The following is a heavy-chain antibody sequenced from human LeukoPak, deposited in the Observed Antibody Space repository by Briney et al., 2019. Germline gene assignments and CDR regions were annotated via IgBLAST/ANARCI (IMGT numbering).Heavy chain of an antibody. CDR1: GYTCTSYY. V-gene: IGHV1-46*01. CDR2: INPSGGST. D-gene: IGHD2-21*02. CDR3: ARDDNDVVVTAMRP. Sequence: ASVTVSCKASGYTCTSYYMHWVRQAAGQGLEWMGIINPSGGSTSYAQKFQGRVTMTRDTSTSTVYMELSSLRSEDTAVYYCARDDNDVVVTAMRPWGQGTLVTVSS. J-gene: IGHJ5*02.